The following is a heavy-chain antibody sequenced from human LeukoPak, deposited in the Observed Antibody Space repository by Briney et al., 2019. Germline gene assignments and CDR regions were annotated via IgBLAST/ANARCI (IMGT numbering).Heavy chain of an antibody. CDR3: ARGLPIISMVRGVKPSVMFDS. CDR2: INHSGST. Sequence: KTSETLSLTCAAYGGSFSGYYWSWIRQPPGKGLEWIGEINHSGSTNYNPSLKSRLSISIDTSKNHFTLRLSSVTAADTAVYYCARGLPIISMVRGVKPSVMFDSWGQGTLVTVSS. D-gene: IGHD3-10*01. CDR1: GGSFSGYY. J-gene: IGHJ5*01. V-gene: IGHV4-34*01.